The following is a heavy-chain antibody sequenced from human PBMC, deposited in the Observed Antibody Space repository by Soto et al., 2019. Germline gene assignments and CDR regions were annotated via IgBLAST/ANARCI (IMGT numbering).Heavy chain of an antibody. D-gene: IGHD6-13*01. V-gene: IGHV4-61*01. J-gene: IGHJ6*02. CDR3: ASAVGDYSSLYYYYGMDV. Sequence: TSETLSLTCTVSGGSVSSGSYYWSWIRQPPGKGLEWIGYIYYSGSTNYNPSLKSRVTISVDTSKNQFSLKLSSVTAADTAVYYCASAVGDYSSLYYYYGMDVWGQGTTVTVSS. CDR2: IYYSGST. CDR1: GGSVSSGSYY.